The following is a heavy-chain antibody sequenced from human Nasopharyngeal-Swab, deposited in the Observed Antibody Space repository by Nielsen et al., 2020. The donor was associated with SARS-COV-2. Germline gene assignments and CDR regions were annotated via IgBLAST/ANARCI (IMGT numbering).Heavy chain of an antibody. CDR1: GFTGSTYA. CDR3: ARTDSGSYAAYFDY. J-gene: IGHJ4*02. CDR2: ISYDGGIK. Sequence: SLKISCVASGFTGSTYAMHWVRQAPGKGPEWVAVISYDGGIKNCADSVKGRFTISRDNSKNTLYLQMDSLRPEDTAVYYCARTDSGSYAAYFDYWGQGTQVTVSS. V-gene: IGHV3-30-3*01. D-gene: IGHD1-26*01.